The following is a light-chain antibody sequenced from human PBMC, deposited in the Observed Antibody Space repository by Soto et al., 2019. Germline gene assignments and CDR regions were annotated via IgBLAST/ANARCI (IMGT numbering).Light chain of an antibody. Sequence: DIQMTPYPSSLSASVGGRVIITCRASQSISNHLNWYQQKPGKAPKLLIFAASSLQSGVPSRFSGSRSGPDFTLTISSLQPEDFATYYCQQSYSSPPTFGQGTKVDIK. V-gene: IGKV1-39*01. J-gene: IGKJ1*01. CDR1: QSISNH. CDR3: QQSYSSPPT. CDR2: AAS.